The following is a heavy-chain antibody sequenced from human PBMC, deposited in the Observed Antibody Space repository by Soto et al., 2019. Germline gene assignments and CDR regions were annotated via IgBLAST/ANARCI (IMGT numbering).Heavy chain of an antibody. D-gene: IGHD1-1*01. Sequence: QVNLVQSGAEVKKPGASVKVSCKGSGYAFTTYGITWVRQAPGQGLEWMGWISAHNGNTNYAQRLQGRVTVTRDTSTSTAYMELRSLRSDDTAVYYCARGRNGEYWGQGALVTVSS. CDR1: GYAFTTYG. CDR2: ISAHNGNT. CDR3: ARGRNGEY. V-gene: IGHV1-18*01. J-gene: IGHJ4*02.